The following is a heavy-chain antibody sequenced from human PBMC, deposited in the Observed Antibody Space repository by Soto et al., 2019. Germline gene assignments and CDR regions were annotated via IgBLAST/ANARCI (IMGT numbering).Heavy chain of an antibody. Sequence: PXXSLKIYCQGYGYSFKNYWIAWVREMPGKGLEWMGFIYPGDSDSRYSPSFEGQVTISVDESITTAYLQWSSLTTSDTAMYYCARSSTTVTTYFDYWGQGTPVTVSS. D-gene: IGHD4-17*01. CDR1: GYSFKNYW. J-gene: IGHJ4*02. V-gene: IGHV5-51*01. CDR2: IYPGDSDS. CDR3: ARSSTTVTTYFDY.